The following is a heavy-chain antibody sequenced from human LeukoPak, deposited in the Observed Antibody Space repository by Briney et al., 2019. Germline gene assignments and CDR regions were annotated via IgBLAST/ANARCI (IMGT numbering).Heavy chain of an antibody. V-gene: IGHV4-59*01. CDR1: GGSINSYY. J-gene: IGHJ4*02. CDR2: IYYSGST. D-gene: IGHD1-26*01. CDR3: ARLFHPALSGNYPFDY. Sequence: SETLSLTCTVSGGSINSYYWSWIRQPPGKGLEWIAYIYYSGSTSYNPSLKSRVTISVDTSKNQFSLKLNSVTAADTAMYYRARLFHPALSGNYPFDYWGQGTLVTVSS.